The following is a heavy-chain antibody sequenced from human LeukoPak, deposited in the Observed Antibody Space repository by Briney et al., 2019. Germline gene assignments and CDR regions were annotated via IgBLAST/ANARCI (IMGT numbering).Heavy chain of an antibody. CDR1: GYIFTGYY. J-gene: IGHJ4*02. CDR2: INPNSGGT. D-gene: IGHD3-3*01. Sequence: RGASVKVSCKASGYIFTGYYMHWVRQAPGQGLEWMGWINPNSGGTNYAQKFQGRVTMTRDTSISTAYMELSRLRSDDTAVYYCARNDYPPPITIFGDWGQGTLVTVSS. CDR3: ARNDYPPPITIFGD. V-gene: IGHV1-2*02.